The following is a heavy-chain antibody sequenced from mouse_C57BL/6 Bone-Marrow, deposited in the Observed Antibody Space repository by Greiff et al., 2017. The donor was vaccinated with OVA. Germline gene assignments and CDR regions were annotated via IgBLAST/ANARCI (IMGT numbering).Heavy chain of an antibody. D-gene: IGHD1-2*01. Sequence: QVQLQQPGAELVMPGASVKLSCKASGYTFTSYWMHWVKQRPGQGLEWIGEIDPSDSYTNYNQKFKGQSTLTVDTSSSTAYMLLSSLTSEDSAVYYCARSYGYNGFAYWGQGTLVTVSA. V-gene: IGHV1-69*01. J-gene: IGHJ3*01. CDR2: IDPSDSYT. CDR3: ARSYGYNGFAY. CDR1: GYTFTSYW.